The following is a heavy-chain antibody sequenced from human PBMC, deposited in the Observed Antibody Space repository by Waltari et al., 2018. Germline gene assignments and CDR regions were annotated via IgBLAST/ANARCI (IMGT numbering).Heavy chain of an antibody. J-gene: IGHJ3*02. Sequence: QVQLQESGPGLVKPSQTLSLTCTVSGGSISSGGYYWSWIRQHPGKGLEWIGYIYYSGSTYHNPSLKSRVTISVDTSKNQFSLKLSSVTAADTAVYYCARESLSGSGSYYNYDAFDIWGQGTMVTVSS. CDR2: IYYSGST. V-gene: IGHV4-31*03. CDR1: GGSISSGGYY. CDR3: ARESLSGSGSYYNYDAFDI. D-gene: IGHD3-10*01.